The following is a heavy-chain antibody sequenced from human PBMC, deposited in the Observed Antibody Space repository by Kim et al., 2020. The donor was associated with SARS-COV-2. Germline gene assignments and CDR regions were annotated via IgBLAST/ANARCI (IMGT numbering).Heavy chain of an antibody. Sequence: SETLSLTCTVSGGSISSGDYYWSWIRQPPGKGLEWIGYIYYSGSTYYNPSLKSRVTISVDTSKNQFSLKLSSVTAADTAVNYCARAQYQLLSPFDYWGQGTLVTVSS. CDR1: GGSISSGDYY. CDR2: IYYSGST. CDR3: ARAQYQLLSPFDY. D-gene: IGHD2-2*01. J-gene: IGHJ4*02. V-gene: IGHV4-30-4*01.